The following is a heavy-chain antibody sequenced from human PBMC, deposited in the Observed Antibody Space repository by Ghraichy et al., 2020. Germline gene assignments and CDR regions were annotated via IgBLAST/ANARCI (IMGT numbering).Heavy chain of an antibody. J-gene: IGHJ4*02. CDR1: GFTFGDYA. Sequence: GESPNISCTASGFTFGDYAMSWFRQAPGKGLEWVGSIRSEAHGGTTEYAASVKGRFTISRDDSKRIAYLQMNSLKTEDTAVYYCTRDRPIDYWGQGTLVTVSS. V-gene: IGHV3-49*03. CDR3: TRDRPIDY. CDR2: IRSEAHGGTT.